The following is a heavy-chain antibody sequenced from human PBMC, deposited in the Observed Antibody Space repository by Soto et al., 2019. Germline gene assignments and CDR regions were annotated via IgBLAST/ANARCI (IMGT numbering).Heavy chain of an antibody. D-gene: IGHD3-10*01. CDR2: INAGNGNT. CDR1: GYTFTSYA. V-gene: IGHV1-3*01. CDR3: ARDPALLWFGELLYRPNWFDP. J-gene: IGHJ5*02. Sequence: ASVKVSCKASGYTFTSYAMHWVRQAPGQRLEWMGWINAGNGNTKYSQKFQGRVTITRDTSASTAYMELSSLRSEDTAVYYCARDPALLWFGELLYRPNWFDPWGQGTLVTVSS.